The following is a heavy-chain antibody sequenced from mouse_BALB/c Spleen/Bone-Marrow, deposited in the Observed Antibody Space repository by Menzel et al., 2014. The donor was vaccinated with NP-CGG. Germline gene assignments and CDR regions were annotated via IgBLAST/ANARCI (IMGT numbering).Heavy chain of an antibody. D-gene: IGHD1-1*01. CDR2: IDPANGNT. Sequence: VQLQQSGAELVKPGASVKLSCTASGFNIKDTYMHWVKQRPEQGLEWIGGIDPANGNTKYDPKFQGKATITADTSSNPAYLQLSSLTSEDTAVYYCASYYYGRAWFAYWGQGTLVTVSA. J-gene: IGHJ3*01. V-gene: IGHV14-3*02. CDR1: GFNIKDTY. CDR3: ASYYYGRAWFAY.